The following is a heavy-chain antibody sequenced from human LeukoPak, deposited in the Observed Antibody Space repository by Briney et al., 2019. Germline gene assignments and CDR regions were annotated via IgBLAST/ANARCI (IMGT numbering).Heavy chain of an antibody. J-gene: IGHJ6*02. V-gene: IGHV3-7*01. CDR1: GFTFSSYW. D-gene: IGHD4-17*01. CDR2: IKQDGSEK. CDR3: AGGILYGDYVYYYGMDV. Sequence: PGGSLRHSCAASGFTFSSYWMSWVRQAPGKGLEWVANIKQDGSEKYYVDSVKGRFTISRDNAKNSLYLQMNSLRAEDTAVYYCAGGILYGDYVYYYGMDVWGQGTTVTVSS.